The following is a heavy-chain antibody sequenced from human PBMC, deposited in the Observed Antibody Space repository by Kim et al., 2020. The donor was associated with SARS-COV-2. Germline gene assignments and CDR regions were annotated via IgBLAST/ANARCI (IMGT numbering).Heavy chain of an antibody. CDR3: AKDLTPDSSGYYYVLYYFDY. D-gene: IGHD3-22*01. CDR2: ISGSGGST. CDR1: GFTFSSYA. J-gene: IGHJ4*02. Sequence: GGSLRLSCAASGFTFSSYAMSWVRQAPGKGLEWVSAISGSGGSTYYADSVKGRFTISRDNSKNTLYLQMNSLRAEDTAVYYCAKDLTPDSSGYYYVLYYFDYWGQGTLVTVSS. V-gene: IGHV3-23*01.